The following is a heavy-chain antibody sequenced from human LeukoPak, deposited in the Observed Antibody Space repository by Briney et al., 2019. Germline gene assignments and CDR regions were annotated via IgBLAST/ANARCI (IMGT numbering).Heavy chain of an antibody. CDR3: AKGYGSGSYSIDY. CDR1: GFTFSNYG. Sequence: PGRSLRLSCAASGFTFSNYGTHWVRQAPGKGLEWVAFISYDGSNKYYADSVKGRFTISRDNSKNTLFLQMNSLRAEDTTVYYCAKGYGSGSYSIDYWGQGTLVTVSP. J-gene: IGHJ4*02. V-gene: IGHV3-30*18. CDR2: ISYDGSNK. D-gene: IGHD3-10*01.